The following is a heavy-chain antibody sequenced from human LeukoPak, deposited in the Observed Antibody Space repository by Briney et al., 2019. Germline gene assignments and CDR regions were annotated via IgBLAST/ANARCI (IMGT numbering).Heavy chain of an antibody. CDR2: IYYSGST. D-gene: IGHD2-15*01. J-gene: IGHJ4*02. Sequence: SETLSLTCTVSGGSISSYYWSWIRQPPGKGLEWIGYIYYSGSTNYNPSLKSRVTISVDTSKNQLSLKLSSVTAADTAVYYCARLARVCSGGSCYWLFDYWGQGTLVTVSS. CDR3: ARLARVCSGGSCYWLFDY. CDR1: GGSISSYY. V-gene: IGHV4-59*08.